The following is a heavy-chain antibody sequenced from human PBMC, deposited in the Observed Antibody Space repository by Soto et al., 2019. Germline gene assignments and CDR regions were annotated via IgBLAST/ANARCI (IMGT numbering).Heavy chain of an antibody. Sequence: QVPLAQSGAEVRKPGASVKLSCQTSGYPFTSYHMHWVREAPGQGLEWLGVINPTAGRTRFSQKFQDRVTMTRDTSTSTVYMELSSLRSDDTAIYFRARGREYSFGYNWFDRWGPGTLVTFSS. CDR1: GYPFTSYH. D-gene: IGHD4-4*01. V-gene: IGHV1-46*01. J-gene: IGHJ5*02. CDR3: ARGREYSFGYNWFDR. CDR2: INPTAGRT.